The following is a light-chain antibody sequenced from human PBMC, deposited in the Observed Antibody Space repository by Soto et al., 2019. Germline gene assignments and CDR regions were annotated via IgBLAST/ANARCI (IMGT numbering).Light chain of an antibody. CDR3: QQYGTSTPT. CDR1: QSVSGDS. J-gene: IGKJ2*01. CDR2: GVS. Sequence: EIVLTQFPGTLSLSPGEGATLSCRASQSVSGDSLAWYRQKLGQAPRLLIYGVSNRATGLPDRFSGGGSGTDFTLTISRLEPEDSAVYYCQQYGTSTPTFGQGTRLEIK. V-gene: IGKV3-20*01.